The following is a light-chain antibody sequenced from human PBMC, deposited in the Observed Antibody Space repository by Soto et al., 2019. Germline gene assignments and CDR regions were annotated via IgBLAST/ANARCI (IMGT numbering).Light chain of an antibody. V-gene: IGKV1-33*01. J-gene: IGKJ2*02. CDR2: DAS. Sequence: IQMTQSPSSLSASVGDRVTITCQARQDITNYLIWYQQKPGKAPKLLIYDASRLGTGVSSRFSGSGSGTHFTLTISSLQPEDSATDDCQQFDSVPCTFGQGTKLEMK. CDR1: QDITNY. CDR3: QQFDSVPCT.